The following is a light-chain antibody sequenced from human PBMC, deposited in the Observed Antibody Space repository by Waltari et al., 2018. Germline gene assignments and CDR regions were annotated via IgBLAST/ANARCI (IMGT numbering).Light chain of an antibody. CDR1: VLAEKY. CDR3: HAAADNNWF. CDR2: KDT. Sequence: YDLTQPLSVSVSPGQTATITCSGDVLAEKYVRWFQQKPGQAPTLILYKDTERPSGIPECFSGSSSGSTVTLTIRGALLEDEADYHCHAAADNNWFFGGGTKLTVL. V-gene: IGLV3-27*01. J-gene: IGLJ2*01.